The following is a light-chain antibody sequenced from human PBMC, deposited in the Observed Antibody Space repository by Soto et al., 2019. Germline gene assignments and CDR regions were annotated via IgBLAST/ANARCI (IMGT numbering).Light chain of an antibody. CDR3: QQYETFSGT. V-gene: IGKV1-5*01. CDR2: DAS. Sequence: DIQMTQSPSTLSGSVGDRVTITCLASQTISSWLAWYQQKPGKAPKLLIYDASSLESGVPSRFSGSGSGTEFTLTISSLQPDDSATYYCQQYETFSGTFGPGTKVDIK. J-gene: IGKJ1*01. CDR1: QTISSW.